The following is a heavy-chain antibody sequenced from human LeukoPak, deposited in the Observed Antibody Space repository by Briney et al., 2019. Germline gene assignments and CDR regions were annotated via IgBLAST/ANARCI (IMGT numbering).Heavy chain of an antibody. CDR2: IYYSGST. V-gene: IGHV4-59*01. CDR3: ARDYGGNSGFDY. CDR1: GGSISSYY. J-gene: IGHJ4*02. D-gene: IGHD4-17*01. Sequence: SETLSLTCTVSGGSISSYYWSWTRQPPGKGLEWIGYIYYSGSTNYNPSLKSRVTISVDTSKNQFSLKLSSVTAADTAVYYCARDYGGNSGFDYWGQGTLVTVSS.